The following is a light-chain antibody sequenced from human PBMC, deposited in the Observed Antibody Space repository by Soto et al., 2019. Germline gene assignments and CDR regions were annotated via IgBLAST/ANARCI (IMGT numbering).Light chain of an antibody. CDR2: GNN. CDR1: SSNIGAGYD. CDR3: QSYDSSLSGYV. Sequence: QSVLTQPPSVSGAPGQRITISCTGSSSNIGAGYDVHWYQQLPGTAPKVLIYGNNNRPSGVPDRFSGSKSGTSASLAITGLQAGDEADSYCQSYDSSLSGYVFGTGTKLTVL. J-gene: IGLJ1*01. V-gene: IGLV1-40*01.